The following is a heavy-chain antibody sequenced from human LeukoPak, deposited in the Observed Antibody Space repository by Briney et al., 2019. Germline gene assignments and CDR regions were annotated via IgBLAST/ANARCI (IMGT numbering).Heavy chain of an antibody. J-gene: IGHJ4*02. Sequence: GGSLRLSCAASGFTFSSYSMNWVRQAPGKGLEWVSSISRGSGHIYYADSVKGRFTISRDNARHSLYLQMSSLRVEDTAVYYCARMDAYDSSGYGGGTFDYWGQGTLVTVSS. D-gene: IGHD3-22*01. V-gene: IGHV3-21*01. CDR1: GFTFSSYS. CDR2: ISRGSGHI. CDR3: ARMDAYDSSGYGGGTFDY.